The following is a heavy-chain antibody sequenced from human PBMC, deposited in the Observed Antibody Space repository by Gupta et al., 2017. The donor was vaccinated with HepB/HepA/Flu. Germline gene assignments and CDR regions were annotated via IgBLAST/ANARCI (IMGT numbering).Heavy chain of an antibody. Sequence: QVQLVQSGAAVKKPGASVKVSCKASGYTFTSYSMHWVRQAPGQGLEWMGTINPSGGSTIYAQKFQGRVTMTRETSTSTDYMELSSLRSEDTAVYYCARAVSDYYYRGMDVWGQGTTVTVSS. V-gene: IGHV1-46*01. J-gene: IGHJ6*02. CDR2: INPSGGST. D-gene: IGHD1-26*01. CDR3: ARAVSDYYYRGMDV. CDR1: GYTFTSYS.